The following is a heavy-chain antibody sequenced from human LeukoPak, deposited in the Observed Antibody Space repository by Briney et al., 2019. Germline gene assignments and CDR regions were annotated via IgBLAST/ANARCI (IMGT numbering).Heavy chain of an antibody. Sequence: GGSLRLSCAASGFTFSSYSMNWVRQAPGKGLEWVSSISSSSSYIYYADSVKGRFSISRDNAKNSLYLQMNSLRAEDTAVYYCARGLQYYDILTGYYYYFDYWGQGTLVTVSS. D-gene: IGHD3-9*01. CDR3: ARGLQYYDILTGYYYYFDY. V-gene: IGHV3-21*01. CDR2: ISSSSSYI. CDR1: GFTFSSYS. J-gene: IGHJ4*02.